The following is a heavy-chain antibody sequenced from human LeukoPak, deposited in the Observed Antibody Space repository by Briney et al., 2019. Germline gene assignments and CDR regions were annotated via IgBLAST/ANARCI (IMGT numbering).Heavy chain of an antibody. V-gene: IGHV3-48*03. CDR1: GFTFSSYE. Sequence: GGSLRLSCAASGFTFSSYEMNWVRQAPGKGLEWVSYISSSGSTIYYADSVKGRFTISRDNAKNSLHLQMNSLRAEDTAVYYCARDDSSSWYVEAFDIWGQGTMVTVSS. J-gene: IGHJ3*02. CDR2: ISSSGSTI. D-gene: IGHD6-13*01. CDR3: ARDDSSSWYVEAFDI.